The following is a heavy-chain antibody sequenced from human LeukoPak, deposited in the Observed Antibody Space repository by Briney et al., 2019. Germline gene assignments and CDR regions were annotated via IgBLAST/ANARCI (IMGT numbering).Heavy chain of an antibody. V-gene: IGHV4-59*08. J-gene: IGHJ6*02. CDR3: AAEMVRGVIGYYYYGMDV. D-gene: IGHD3-10*01. CDR2: IYYSGST. Sequence: SETLSLTCTVSGGSISSHYWSWIRQPPGKGLEWIGYIYYSGSTNYNPSLKSRVTISVDTSKNQFSLKLSSVTAADTAVYYCAAEMVRGVIGYYYYGMDVWGQGTTVTVSS. CDR1: GGSISSHY.